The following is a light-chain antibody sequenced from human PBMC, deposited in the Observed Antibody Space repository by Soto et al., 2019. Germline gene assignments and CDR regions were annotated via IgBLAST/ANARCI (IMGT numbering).Light chain of an antibody. CDR3: QQYNNWPPLT. J-gene: IGKJ4*01. Sequence: EIVMTQSPATLSVSPGDRATLSCRASQSVSSGLAWYQQIPGQAPRLLIYDASTRATGIPARFGGNGSGTEFTLTISSLQSEDFAVYYCQQYNNWPPLTFGGGTKVELK. CDR2: DAS. V-gene: IGKV3-15*01. CDR1: QSVSSG.